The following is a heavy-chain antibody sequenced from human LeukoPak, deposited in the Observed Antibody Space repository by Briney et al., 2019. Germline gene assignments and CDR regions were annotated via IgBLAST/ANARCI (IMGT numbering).Heavy chain of an antibody. Sequence: GGSLRLSCAASGFTFSSYGMHWVRQAPGKGLEWVAVISYDGSNKYYADSVKGRFTVSRDNSKNTLHLQMDSLSAEDTAVYYCAKGRAGYPSDYWGQGTLVTVSS. V-gene: IGHV3-30*18. CDR1: GFTFSSYG. CDR3: AKGRAGYPSDY. D-gene: IGHD2-15*01. CDR2: ISYDGSNK. J-gene: IGHJ4*02.